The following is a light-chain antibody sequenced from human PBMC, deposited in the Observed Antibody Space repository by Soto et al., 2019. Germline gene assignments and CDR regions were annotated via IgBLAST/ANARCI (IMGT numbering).Light chain of an antibody. CDR1: QNVDTKY. Sequence: EIVLTQSPGTLSLSPWERATLSCRASQNVDTKYLAWYQFKPGQAPRLLIYGASTRATGIPARFSGSGSGTDFTLTISSLEPEDFAVYYCHQRQYWPPITFGQGTRLEIK. V-gene: IGKV3-11*01. J-gene: IGKJ5*01. CDR2: GAS. CDR3: HQRQYWPPIT.